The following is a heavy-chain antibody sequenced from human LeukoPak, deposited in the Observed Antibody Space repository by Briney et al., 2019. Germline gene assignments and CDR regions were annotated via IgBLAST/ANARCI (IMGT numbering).Heavy chain of an antibody. V-gene: IGHV1-69*05. CDR2: IIPIFGTA. Sequence: SVKVSYKASGGTFSSYAISWVRQAPGQGLEWMGGIIPIFGTANYAQKFQGRVTITTDESTSTAYMELSSLRSEDTAVYYCARSSVAGTFMDVWGRGTTVTVSS. CDR3: ARSSVAGTFMDV. CDR1: GGTFSSYA. D-gene: IGHD6-19*01. J-gene: IGHJ6*03.